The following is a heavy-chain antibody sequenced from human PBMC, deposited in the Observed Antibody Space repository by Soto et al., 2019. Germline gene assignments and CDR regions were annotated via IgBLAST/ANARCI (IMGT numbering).Heavy chain of an antibody. D-gene: IGHD3-16*01. CDR1: GYTFTSYD. J-gene: IGHJ6*03. Sequence: QVQLVQSGAEVKKPGASVKVSCKASGYTFTSYDINWVRQATGQGLEWMGWMNPNSGNTGYAQKFQGRVTMTRNTSISTAYMGLSSLRSEDTAVYYCARVISRGGYYYYYMDVWGKGTTVTVSS. CDR2: MNPNSGNT. CDR3: ARVISRGGYYYYYMDV. V-gene: IGHV1-8*01.